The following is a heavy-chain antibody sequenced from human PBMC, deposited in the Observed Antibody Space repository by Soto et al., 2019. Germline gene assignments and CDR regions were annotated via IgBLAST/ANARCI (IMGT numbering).Heavy chain of an antibody. V-gene: IGHV4-31*03. J-gene: IGHJ5*02. Sequence: SETLSLTCTVSGGSISSGGYYWSWIRQHPGKGLEWIGYIYYSGSTYYNPSLKSRVTISVDTSKNQFSLKLSSVTAADTAVYYCARVAPTPDIVVVPAAQFDPWGQGTLVTVSS. CDR2: IYYSGST. CDR3: ARVAPTPDIVVVPAAQFDP. CDR1: GGSISSGGYY. D-gene: IGHD2-2*01.